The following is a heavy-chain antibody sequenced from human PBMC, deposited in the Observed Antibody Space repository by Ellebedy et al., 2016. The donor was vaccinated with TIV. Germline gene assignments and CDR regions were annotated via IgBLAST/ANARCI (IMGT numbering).Heavy chain of an antibody. Sequence: GGSLRLXXAASGFTVSNNYMSWVRQAPGRGLEWVSLIYSGGSTYYADSVKGRFTISRDNSKNTLYLQMNSLRAEDTAVYYCACRSQTGYYYYYSMDVWGQGTTVTVSS. J-gene: IGHJ6*02. CDR2: IYSGGST. CDR3: ACRSQTGYYYYYSMDV. CDR1: GFTVSNNY. V-gene: IGHV3-53*01. D-gene: IGHD3-9*01.